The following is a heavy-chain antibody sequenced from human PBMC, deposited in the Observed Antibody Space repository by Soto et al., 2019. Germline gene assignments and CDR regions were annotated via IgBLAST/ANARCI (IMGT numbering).Heavy chain of an antibody. J-gene: IGHJ6*03. V-gene: IGHV4-34*01. CDR3: ARFPQGITTYSYYYYYMDV. Sequence: SETLSLTCAVYGGSFSGYYWSWIRQPPGKGLEWIGEINHSGSTNYNPSLKSRVTISVDTSKNQFSLKLSSVTAADTAVYYCARFPQGITTYSYYYYYMDVWGKGTTVTVSS. D-gene: IGHD3-3*01. CDR2: INHSGST. CDR1: GGSFSGYY.